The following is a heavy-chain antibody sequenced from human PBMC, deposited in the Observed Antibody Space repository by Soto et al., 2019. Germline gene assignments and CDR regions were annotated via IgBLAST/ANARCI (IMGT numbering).Heavy chain of an antibody. J-gene: IGHJ6*02. Sequence: SETLSLTCAVYGGSFSGYYWSWIRQHPGKGLEWIGEINHSGSTNYNPSLKSRVTISVDTSKNQFSLKLSSVTAADTAVYYCARPYSSGWTYYYYYGMDVWGQGTTVTVSS. D-gene: IGHD6-19*01. CDR1: GGSFSGYY. CDR2: INHSGST. V-gene: IGHV4-34*01. CDR3: ARPYSSGWTYYYYYGMDV.